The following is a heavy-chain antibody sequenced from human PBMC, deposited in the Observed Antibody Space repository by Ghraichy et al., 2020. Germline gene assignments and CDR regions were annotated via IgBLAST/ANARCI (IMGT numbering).Heavy chain of an antibody. D-gene: IGHD6-6*01. J-gene: IGHJ5*02. V-gene: IGHV7-4-1*02. CDR3: ARVRRGAARGGQNWFDP. CDR2: INTNTGNP. CDR1: GYTFTSYA. Sequence: ASVKVSCKASGYTFTSYAMNWVRQAPGQGLEWMGWINTNTGNPTYAQGFTGRFVFSLDTSVSTAYLQISSLKAEDTFVYYCARVRRGAARGGQNWFDPWGQGTLVTVSS.